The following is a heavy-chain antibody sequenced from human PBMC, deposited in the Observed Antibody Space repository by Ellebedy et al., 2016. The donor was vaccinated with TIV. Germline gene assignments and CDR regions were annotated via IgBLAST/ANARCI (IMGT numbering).Heavy chain of an antibody. CDR2: ISSSSSTI. D-gene: IGHD5-18*01. J-gene: IGHJ3*02. Sequence: GESLKISCAASGFTFSSYSMNWVRQAPGKGLEWVSYISSSSSTIYYADSVKGRFTISRDNAKNSLYLQMNSLRDEDTAVYYCARGRGYSHDVCDIWGQGTMVTVSS. V-gene: IGHV3-48*02. CDR1: GFTFSSYS. CDR3: ARGRGYSHDVCDI.